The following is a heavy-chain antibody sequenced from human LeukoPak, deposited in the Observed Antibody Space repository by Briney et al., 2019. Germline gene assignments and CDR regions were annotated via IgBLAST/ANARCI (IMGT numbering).Heavy chain of an antibody. CDR3: AKDGLYYDGSTHIYYFDY. CDR2: ITGSGGVT. Sequence: GGSLTLSCAASGFSFSDYAMAWVRQAPGKGLEWVSVITGSGGVTHYAGSVKGRFTISRDNSKNTLDLQMNNLRVEDTARYYCAKDGLYYDGSTHIYYFDYWGQGTLVAVSS. V-gene: IGHV3-23*01. D-gene: IGHD3-22*01. J-gene: IGHJ4*02. CDR1: GFSFSDYA.